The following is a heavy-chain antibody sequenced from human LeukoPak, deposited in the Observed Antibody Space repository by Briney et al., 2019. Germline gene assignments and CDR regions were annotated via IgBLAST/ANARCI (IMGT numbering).Heavy chain of an antibody. D-gene: IGHD3-9*01. V-gene: IGHV3-23*01. Sequence: PGGSLRLSCAASGFTFSSSAMSWVRQAPGKGLEWVSSISGSGSGGSTYYADSVKGRFTISRDNSKNTMYLQMNSLRAEDTAVYYCARFQDYDILTGSLAPDRTFDAFDIWGQGTMVTVSS. J-gene: IGHJ3*02. CDR3: ARFQDYDILTGSLAPDRTFDAFDI. CDR1: GFTFSSSA. CDR2: ISGSGSGGST.